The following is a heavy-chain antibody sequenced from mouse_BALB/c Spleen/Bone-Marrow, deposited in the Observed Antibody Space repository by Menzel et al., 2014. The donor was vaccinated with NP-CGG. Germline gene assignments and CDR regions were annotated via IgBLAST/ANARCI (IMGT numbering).Heavy chain of an antibody. Sequence: VQLKQSGPELVKPGASMKISCKASGYSFTGYTMNWVKQSHGKNLEWIGLINPYNGGTNYNQKFKGKATLTVDKSSSTAYMELLSLTSEDSAVYYCARDYYGFSYGFAYWGQGTPVTVSA. CDR3: ARDYYGFSYGFAY. J-gene: IGHJ3*01. CDR2: INPYNGGT. V-gene: IGHV1-18*01. CDR1: GYSFTGYT. D-gene: IGHD1-1*01.